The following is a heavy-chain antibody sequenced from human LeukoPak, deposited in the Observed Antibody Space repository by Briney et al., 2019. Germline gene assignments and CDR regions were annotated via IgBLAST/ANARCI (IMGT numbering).Heavy chain of an antibody. Sequence: PGGSLRLSCAASGFTCSSYAMSWVRQAPGKGLEWVSAISGSGGSTYYADSVKGRFTISRDNSKNTLYLQMNSLRAEDTAVYYCAMPGRYYGSGSYSPFDYWGQGTLVTVSS. J-gene: IGHJ4*02. D-gene: IGHD3-10*01. CDR3: AMPGRYYGSGSYSPFDY. V-gene: IGHV3-23*01. CDR1: GFTCSSYA. CDR2: ISGSGGST.